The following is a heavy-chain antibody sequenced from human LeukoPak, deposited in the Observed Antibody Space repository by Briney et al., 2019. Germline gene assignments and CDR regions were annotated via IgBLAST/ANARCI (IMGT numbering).Heavy chain of an antibody. Sequence: SVNVSCKASGGTFSSYAISWVRQAPGQGLEWMGGIIPIFGTANYAQKFQGRVTITADESTSTAYMELSSLRSEDTAVYYCARSGEVVPAARPTRPYYYGMDVWGKGTTVTVSS. CDR3: ARSGEVVPAARPTRPYYYGMDV. D-gene: IGHD2-2*01. V-gene: IGHV1-69*13. CDR2: IIPIFGTA. J-gene: IGHJ6*04. CDR1: GGTFSSYA.